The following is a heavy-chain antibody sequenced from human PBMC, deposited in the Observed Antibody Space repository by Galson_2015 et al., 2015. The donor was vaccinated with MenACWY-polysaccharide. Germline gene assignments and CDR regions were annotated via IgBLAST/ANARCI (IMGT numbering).Heavy chain of an antibody. J-gene: IGHJ6*02. CDR3: AKDVVTYYYYYAMDV. CDR2: IKQDGSEK. V-gene: IGHV3-7*01. Sequence: SLRLSCAASGFTFSSYWMSWVRQAPGKGLEWVANIKQDGSEKYYVDSVKGRFTISRDNAKNSLYLQMNSLRAEDTAVYYCAKDVVTYYYYYAMDVWGQGTTVTVSS. D-gene: IGHD2-15*01. CDR1: GFTFSSYW.